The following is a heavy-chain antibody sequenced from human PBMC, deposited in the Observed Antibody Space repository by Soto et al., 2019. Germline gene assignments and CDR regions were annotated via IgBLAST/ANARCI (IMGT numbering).Heavy chain of an antibody. D-gene: IGHD3-16*02. Sequence: SETLSLTCTVSGGSISSYYWSWIRQPPWKGLEWIGYIYYSGSTNYNPSLKSRVTISVDTSKNQFSLKLSSVTAADTAVYYCARDLSYDYIWGSYREGAFDIWGQGTMVTVSS. V-gene: IGHV4-59*01. CDR1: GGSISSYY. CDR3: ARDLSYDYIWGSYREGAFDI. J-gene: IGHJ3*02. CDR2: IYYSGST.